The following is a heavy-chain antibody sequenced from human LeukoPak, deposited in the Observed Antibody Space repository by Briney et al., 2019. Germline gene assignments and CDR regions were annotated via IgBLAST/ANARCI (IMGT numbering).Heavy chain of an antibody. J-gene: IGHJ5*02. Sequence: ASVKVSCKASGYTFTSYYMHWVRQAPGQGLEWVGRINPNSGGTNYAQKFQGRVTMTRDTSISTAYMELSRLRSDDTAVYYCARGYCSGGSCYSVENWFDPWGQGTLVTVSS. CDR2: INPNSGGT. CDR1: GYTFTSYY. V-gene: IGHV1-2*06. D-gene: IGHD2-15*01. CDR3: ARGYCSGGSCYSVENWFDP.